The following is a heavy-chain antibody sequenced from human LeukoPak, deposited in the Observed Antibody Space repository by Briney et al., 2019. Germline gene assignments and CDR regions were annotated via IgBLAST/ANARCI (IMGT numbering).Heavy chain of an antibody. CDR3: ARRGCRRTRCSLGCFDP. CDR1: GGTFTNYA. V-gene: IGHV1-69*01. Sequence: AVPVSCKPCGGTFTNYAMSLVRQAPAHRLEGTGGIIPIVGTANCAQKFQGRVTISPVETTSTAYMELSSLRSEDTAVSYCARRGCRRTRCSLGCFDPWGQGTLVTVSS. CDR2: IIPIVGTA. D-gene: IGHD2-2*01. J-gene: IGHJ5*02.